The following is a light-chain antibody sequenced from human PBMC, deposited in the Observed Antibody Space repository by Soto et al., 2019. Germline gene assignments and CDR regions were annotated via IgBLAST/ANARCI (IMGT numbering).Light chain of an antibody. CDR2: DAS. J-gene: IGKJ5*01. V-gene: IGKV1-33*01. Sequence: DIQMTQSPSSLSASVGDRVTITCQASQDISNYLNWYQQKPGKAPKLLIYDASNLETGVPSRFSGSGSGTDFTFTISSLQPEDIATYYFQHQGTFGQGTRLEIK. CDR3: QHQGT. CDR1: QDISNY.